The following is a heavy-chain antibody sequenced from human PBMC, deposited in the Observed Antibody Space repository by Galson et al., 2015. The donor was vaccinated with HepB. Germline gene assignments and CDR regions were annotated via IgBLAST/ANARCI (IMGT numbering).Heavy chain of an antibody. CDR3: ARVYFGSGSSSAYWYFDP. CDR2: ISSTGTTM. V-gene: IGHV3-48*02. J-gene: IGHJ5*02. Sequence: SLRLSCAASGFTFSSYTMNWVRQAPGKGLESVSYISSTGTTMYYADSAKGRFTISRDNAQNSLYLQMNSLRDEDTAVYYCARVYFGSGSSSAYWYFDPWGQGTLVIVSS. CDR1: GFTFSSYT. D-gene: IGHD3-10*01.